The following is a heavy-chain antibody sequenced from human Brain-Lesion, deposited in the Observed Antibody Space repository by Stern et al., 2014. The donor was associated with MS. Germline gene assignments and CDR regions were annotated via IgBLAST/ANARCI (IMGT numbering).Heavy chain of an antibody. D-gene: IGHD6-13*01. V-gene: IGHV1-58*01. CDR1: GFTFTSSA. CDR2: IILATGNT. CDR3: AADPTTGSSSWYYIPNWFDP. J-gene: IGHJ5*02. Sequence: QLVESGPEVKKPGTSVKVSCKASGFTFTSSAVQWVRQARGQRLEGIGRIILATGNTNYAQKFQERVTITRDMSTSTAYMELSSLRSEDTAVYYCAADPTTGSSSWYYIPNWFDPWGQGTLVTVSS.